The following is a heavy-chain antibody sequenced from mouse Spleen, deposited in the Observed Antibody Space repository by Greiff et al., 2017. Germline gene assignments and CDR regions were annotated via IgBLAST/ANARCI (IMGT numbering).Heavy chain of an antibody. D-gene: IGHD2-12*01. CDR1: GYTFTSYT. CDR3: ARDDMRFAY. J-gene: IGHJ3*01. Sequence: VKLMESGAELARPGASVKMSCKASGYTFTSYTMHWVKQRPGQGLEWIGYINPSSGYTKYNQKFKDKATLTADKSSSTAYMQLSSLTSEDSAVYYCARDDMRFAYWGQGTLVTVSA. CDR2: INPSSGYT. V-gene: IGHV1-4*01.